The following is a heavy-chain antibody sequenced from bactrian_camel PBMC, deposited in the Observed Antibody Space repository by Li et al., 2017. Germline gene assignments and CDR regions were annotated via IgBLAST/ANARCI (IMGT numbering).Heavy chain of an antibody. D-gene: IGHD5*01. V-gene: IGHV3-2*01. J-gene: IGHJ4*01. CDR1: GFIFRDHY. Sequence: QVQLVESGGGLVQPGESLRLSCAASGFIFRDHYMNWVRQAPGKGLEWVSGIWSDGSKTYYADSVKGRFTISRDNAKNTMYLQMNSLKPEDTAMYYCAAGPRDFILGVWGQGTQVTVS. CDR2: IWSDGSKT. CDR3: AAGPRDFILGV.